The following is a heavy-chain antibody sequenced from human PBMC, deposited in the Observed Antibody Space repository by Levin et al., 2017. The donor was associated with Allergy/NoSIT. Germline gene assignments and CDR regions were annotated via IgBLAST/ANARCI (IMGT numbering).Heavy chain of an antibody. CDR3: ARNDGSGIKTRPLDC. J-gene: IGHJ4*02. D-gene: IGHD3-10*01. Sequence: SVKVSCKTSGGTFSSYTISWVRQAPGHGLEWMGRIIPVLDIANYAQKFQGRVTITADKSTSTAYMELTGLGSEDTAVYFCARNDGSGIKTRPLDCWGQGTLVTVSS. V-gene: IGHV1-69*02. CDR2: IIPVLDIA. CDR1: GGTFSSYT.